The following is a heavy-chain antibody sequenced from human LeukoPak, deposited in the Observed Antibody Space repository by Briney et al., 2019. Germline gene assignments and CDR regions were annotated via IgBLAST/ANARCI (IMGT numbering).Heavy chain of an antibody. J-gene: IGHJ4*02. V-gene: IGHV3-23*01. CDR2: LIGSSGST. D-gene: IGHD5-12*01. CDR3: AKGAYDYIEIGYFDS. CDR1: GFTSTNYA. Sequence: GGSLRLSCAASGFTSTNYAMNWVRQAPGKGLEWVSVLIGSSGSTDYADSVKGRFTISRDTSKNTLFLRMNSLRAEDTAIYYCAKGAYDYIEIGYFDSWGQGTLATVSS.